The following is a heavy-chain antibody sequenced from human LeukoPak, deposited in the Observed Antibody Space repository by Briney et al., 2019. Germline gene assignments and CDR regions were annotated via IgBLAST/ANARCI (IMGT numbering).Heavy chain of an antibody. CDR2: IYYSGST. V-gene: IGHV4-59*01. D-gene: IGHD2-15*01. CDR1: GGSISSYY. CDR3: ARGPEGHCSGGSCYYYGMDV. Sequence: SETLSLTCTVSGGSISSYYWSWIRQPPGKGLEWIGYIYYSGSTNYNPSLKSRVTISVDTSKNQFSLKLSSATAADTAVYYCARGPEGHCSGGSCYYYGMDVRGKGTTVTVSS. J-gene: IGHJ6*04.